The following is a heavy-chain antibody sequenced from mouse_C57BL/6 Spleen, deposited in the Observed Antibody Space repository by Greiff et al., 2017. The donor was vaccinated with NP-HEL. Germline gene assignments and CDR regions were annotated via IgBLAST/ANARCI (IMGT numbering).Heavy chain of an antibody. J-gene: IGHJ4*01. CDR1: GYTFTSYW. CDR2: IDPSDSYT. CDR3: ARIGGQFRTGYAMDD. Sequence: QVQLQQPGAELVMPGASVKLSCKASGYTFTSYWMHWVKQRPGQGLEWIGEIDPSDSYTNYNQKFKGKSTLTVDKSSSTAYMQLSSLTSEDSAVYSCARIGGQFRTGYAMDDWGQGTSVTVSS. D-gene: IGHD3-2*02. V-gene: IGHV1-69*01.